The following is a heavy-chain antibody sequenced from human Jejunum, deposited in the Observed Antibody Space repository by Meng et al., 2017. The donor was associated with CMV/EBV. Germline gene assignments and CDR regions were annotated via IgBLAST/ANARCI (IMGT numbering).Heavy chain of an antibody. D-gene: IGHD3-10*01. J-gene: IGHJ4*02. CDR2: IYSNGAT. V-gene: IGHV4-4*07. Sequence: LQELDPGFTNPSKTSSPYCPTSGGSITDYYLSSIRQPAANGLEWIGRIYSNGATNNNPSPKSRVTMSVDTSKNQFSLKLSYVTAADTAVYFCARDMHREVVIQDYWGQGTLVTVSS. CDR1: GGSITDYY. CDR3: ARDMHREVVIQDY.